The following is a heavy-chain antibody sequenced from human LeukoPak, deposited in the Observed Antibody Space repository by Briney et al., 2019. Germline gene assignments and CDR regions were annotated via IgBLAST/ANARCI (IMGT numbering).Heavy chain of an antibody. D-gene: IGHD6-19*01. V-gene: IGHV3-30-3*01. Sequence: PGGSLRLSCAASGFTFSSYAMHWVRQAPGKGLEWVAVISYDGSNKYYADSVKGRFTISRDNSKNTLYLQMNSLRAEDTAVYYCARDGYSSGWYVGYYFDYWGQGTLVTVSS. J-gene: IGHJ4*02. CDR2: ISYDGSNK. CDR1: GFTFSSYA. CDR3: ARDGYSSGWYVGYYFDY.